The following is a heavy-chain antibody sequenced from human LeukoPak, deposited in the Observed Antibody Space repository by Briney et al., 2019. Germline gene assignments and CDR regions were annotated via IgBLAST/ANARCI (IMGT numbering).Heavy chain of an antibody. CDR3: ARGLGGY. Sequence: SETLSLTCVAYGGSFSGYYWSWIRQPPGKGLEWIGEINHSGSTNYNPSLKSRVTISLDTSKNQFSLKLSSVTAADTAVCYCARGLGGYWGQGTLVTVSS. CDR2: INHSGST. J-gene: IGHJ4*02. V-gene: IGHV4-34*01. CDR1: GGSFSGYY.